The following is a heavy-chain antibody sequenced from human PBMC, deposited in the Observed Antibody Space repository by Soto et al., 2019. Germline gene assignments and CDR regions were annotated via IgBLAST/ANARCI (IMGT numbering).Heavy chain of an antibody. D-gene: IGHD1-26*01. V-gene: IGHV4-4*02. J-gene: IGHJ4*02. CDR3: VGGRDYDY. CDR2: IAHDGHT. CDR1: RGSITTSVW. Sequence: PSEILSLTSDVFRGSITTSVWCTWVRRFPGKGLEWIGEIAHDGHTNYNPSLSGRVTMSVDLSNSQFSLKVASVTAADTALYFCVGGRDYDYWGQGTLVTVSS.